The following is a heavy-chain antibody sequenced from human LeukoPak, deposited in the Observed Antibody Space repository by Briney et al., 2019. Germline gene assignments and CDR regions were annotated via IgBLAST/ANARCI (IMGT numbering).Heavy chain of an antibody. CDR1: GGSISSYY. V-gene: IGHV4-59*01. CDR2: IYYSGST. J-gene: IGHJ4*02. Sequence: SETLSLTCTVSGGSISSYYWSWIRQPPGKGLEWIGYIYYSGSTNYNPSLKSRVTISVDTSKNQFSLKLSSVTAADTAVYYCARSIAAAGIFDDYWGQGTLVTVSS. D-gene: IGHD6-13*01. CDR3: ARSIAAAGIFDDY.